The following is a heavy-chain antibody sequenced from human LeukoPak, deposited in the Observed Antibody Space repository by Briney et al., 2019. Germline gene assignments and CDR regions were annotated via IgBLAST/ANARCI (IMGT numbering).Heavy chain of an antibody. J-gene: IGHJ4*02. CDR1: GFTFSSYA. D-gene: IGHD3-22*01. CDR2: ISGSGGST. CDR3: ARFNYYDSSGYWAFDY. Sequence: GGSLRLSCAASGFTFSSYAMSWVRQAPGKGLEWVSAISGSGGSTYYADSVKGRFTISRHNSKNTLYLQMNSLRAEDTAVYYCARFNYYDSSGYWAFDYWGQGTLVTVSS. V-gene: IGHV3-23*01.